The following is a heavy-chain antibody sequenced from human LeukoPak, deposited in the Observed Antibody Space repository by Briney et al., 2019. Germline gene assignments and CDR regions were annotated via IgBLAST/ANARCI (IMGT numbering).Heavy chain of an antibody. V-gene: IGHV4-39*07. CDR1: GGSINSSSYY. CDR3: ARDQGLTVAAADNWFAP. CDR2: IYYSGTT. Sequence: SETLSLTCTVSGGSINSSSYYWAWIRQPPGKGLEWIGSIYYSGTTYYNPSLRSRVTISVDTSENQFSLKLSSVTAADTAVYYCARDQGLTVAAADNWFAPWGQGTLVTVSS. J-gene: IGHJ5*02. D-gene: IGHD6-13*01.